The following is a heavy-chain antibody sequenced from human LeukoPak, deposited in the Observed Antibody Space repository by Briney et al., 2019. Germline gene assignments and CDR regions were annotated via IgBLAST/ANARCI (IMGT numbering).Heavy chain of an antibody. J-gene: IGHJ4*02. D-gene: IGHD3-10*01. CDR3: ARLRVRGVPDEFDS. Sequence: SGPTLVHPTQTLTLSCTFSGFSCSIIHVGVGWVRQPSGKVLDWLVLIYRDDDTHYSPSLRSSLTITKDTSENQVVLTMTTIAPVDTATYFCARLRVRGVPDEFDSWGQGILVTVSS. CDR2: IYRDDDT. CDR1: GFSCSIIHVG. V-gene: IGHV2-5*02.